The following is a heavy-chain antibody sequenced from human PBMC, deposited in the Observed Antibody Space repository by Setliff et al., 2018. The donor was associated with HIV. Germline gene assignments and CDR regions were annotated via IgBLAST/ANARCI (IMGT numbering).Heavy chain of an antibody. J-gene: IGHJ6*03. CDR2: INHSGST. CDR3: ARGRGRITMLQGVTTFEYYMDV. V-gene: IGHV4-34*01. Sequence: PSETLSLTCAVYGGSFSDYYWSWIRQPPGKGLEWIGEINHSGSTNYNPSLKSRVTISVDTSKNQFSLKLSSVTAADTAVYYCARGRGRITMLQGVTTFEYYMDVWDKGTTVTVSS. CDR1: GGSFSDYY. D-gene: IGHD3-10*01.